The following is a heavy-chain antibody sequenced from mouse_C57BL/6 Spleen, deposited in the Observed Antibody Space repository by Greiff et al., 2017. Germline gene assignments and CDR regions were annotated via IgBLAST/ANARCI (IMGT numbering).Heavy chain of an antibody. CDR2: IDPEDGET. CDR3: ARDGYDAAMDY. D-gene: IGHD2-2*01. Sequence: EVQLQQSGAELVKPGASVKLSCTASGFNIKDYYMHWVKQSTEQGLAWIGRIDPEDGETKYAPKFPGKATITADTSSNTAYLQLSSLTTEDTAVYYCARDGYDAAMDYGGQGTSVTGSS. J-gene: IGHJ4*01. V-gene: IGHV14-2*01. CDR1: GFNIKDYY.